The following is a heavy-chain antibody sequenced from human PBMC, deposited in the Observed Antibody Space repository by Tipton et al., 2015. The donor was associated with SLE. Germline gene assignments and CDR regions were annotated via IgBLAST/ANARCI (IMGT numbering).Heavy chain of an antibody. V-gene: IGHV4-59*10. Sequence: TLSLTCAVYGGSFSGYYWSWIRQPPGKGLEWIGRIYTSGSTNYNPSLKSRVTMSVDTSKNQFSLKLSSVTAADTAVYYCASRGGDYYYYGMDVWGQGTTVTVSS. J-gene: IGHJ6*02. D-gene: IGHD3-10*01. CDR3: ASRGGDYYYYGMDV. CDR1: GGSFSGYY. CDR2: IYTSGST.